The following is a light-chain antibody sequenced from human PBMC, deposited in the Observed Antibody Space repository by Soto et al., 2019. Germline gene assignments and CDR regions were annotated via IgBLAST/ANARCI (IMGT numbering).Light chain of an antibody. CDR3: SSYTSTNSLVV. Sequence: QSVLTQPASVSGSPGQSITISCTGTSSDIGDYNYVSWYQQHPGKAPNLMIYEVSNRRSGLSTRFSGSKSGNTASLTISALQAEDEADYYCSSYTSTNSLVVFGGGTKLTVL. CDR1: SSDIGDYNY. CDR2: EVS. V-gene: IGLV2-14*03. J-gene: IGLJ2*01.